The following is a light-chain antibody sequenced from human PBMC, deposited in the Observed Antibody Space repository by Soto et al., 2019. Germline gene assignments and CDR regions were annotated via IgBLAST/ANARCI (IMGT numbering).Light chain of an antibody. J-gene: IGLJ3*02. V-gene: IGLV1-40*01. CDR2: GNS. CDR3: QSYDSSLSGWV. Sequence: QSVLTQPPSVSGAQGQRVTISCTGSSSNIGAGYDVHWYQQLPGTAPKLLIYGNSNRPSGVPDRFSGSKSCTSASLAITGLQAEDEADYYSQSYDSSLSGWVFGGGTQLTVL. CDR1: SSNIGAGYD.